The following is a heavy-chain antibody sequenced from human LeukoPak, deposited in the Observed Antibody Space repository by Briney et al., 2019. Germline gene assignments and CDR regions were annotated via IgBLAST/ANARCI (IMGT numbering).Heavy chain of an antibody. J-gene: IGHJ6*02. CDR1: GYTFTSYD. V-gene: IGHV1-8*01. Sequence: ASVKVSCKASGYTFTSYDINWVRQATGQGLEWMGWMNANSGNTGYAQKFQGKVTMTRNTSISTAYMELSSLRSEDTAVYYCARDYGSGSYYPYYYYYYGLDVWGQGTTVTVSS. D-gene: IGHD3-10*01. CDR3: ARDYGSGSYYPYYYYYYGLDV. CDR2: MNANSGNT.